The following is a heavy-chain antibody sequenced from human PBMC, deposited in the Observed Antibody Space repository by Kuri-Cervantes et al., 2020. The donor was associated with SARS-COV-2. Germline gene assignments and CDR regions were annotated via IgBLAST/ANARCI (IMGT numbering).Heavy chain of an antibody. CDR2: ISYDGSNK. J-gene: IGHJ4*02. CDR3: AKGGLSLSCPY. CDR1: GFTFSSYA. V-gene: IGHV3-30-3*01. D-gene: IGHD2-2*01. Sequence: GESLKISCAASGFTFSSYAMHWVRQAPGKGLEWVAVISYDGSNKYYADSVKGRFTISRDNSKNTLYLQMNSLRAEDTAVYYCAKGGLSLSCPYWGQGTLVTVSS.